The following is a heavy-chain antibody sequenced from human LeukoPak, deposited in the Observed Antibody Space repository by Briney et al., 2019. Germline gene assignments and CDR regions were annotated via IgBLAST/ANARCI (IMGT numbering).Heavy chain of an antibody. V-gene: IGHV3-74*01. CDR1: GFTFSRYW. Sequence: PGGSLRLSCAASGFTFSRYWMHWVRQAPGKGLVWVSRINSDGSSPSYADSVKGRFTISKDNAKNTLYLQMNSLRAEDTAMYYCAREDCSGGSCYLDYWGQGTLVTVSS. CDR3: AREDCSGGSCYLDY. J-gene: IGHJ4*02. CDR2: INSDGSSP. D-gene: IGHD2-15*01.